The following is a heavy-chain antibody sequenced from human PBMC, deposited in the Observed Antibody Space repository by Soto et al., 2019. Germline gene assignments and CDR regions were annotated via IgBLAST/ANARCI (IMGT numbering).Heavy chain of an antibody. CDR2: IYHSGST. J-gene: IGHJ4*02. CDR1: CGSIISGGYS. CDR3: ARSPGKPLTWFDY. V-gene: IGHV4-30-2*01. Sequence: SETLSLTCAFSCGSIISGGYSWSWIRQPPGKGLEWIGCIYHSGSTYYNPSLKSRVTISVDRSKNQFSLKLSSVTAADTAVYYCARSPGKPLTWFDYWGQGTLVTVSS.